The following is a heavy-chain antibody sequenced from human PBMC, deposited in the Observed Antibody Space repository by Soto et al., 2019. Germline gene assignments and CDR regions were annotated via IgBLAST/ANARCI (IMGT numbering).Heavy chain of an antibody. Sequence: ETLSLTCTVSGGCISSYYWSWIRQPSGKGLEWIGRIYTSGSTHYNPYLTSRVTMSVDTSKNQFSLKLSSVTAADTAVYYCARVPSLNHPYGDYWFDPWGQGTLVTVS. V-gene: IGHV4-4*07. CDR1: GGCISSYY. CDR2: IYTSGST. D-gene: IGHD4-17*01. J-gene: IGHJ5*02. CDR3: ARVPSLNHPYGDYWFDP.